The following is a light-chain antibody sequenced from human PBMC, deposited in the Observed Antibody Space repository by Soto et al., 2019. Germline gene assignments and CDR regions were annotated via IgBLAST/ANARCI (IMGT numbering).Light chain of an antibody. CDR2: LEESGMY. V-gene: IGLV4-60*02. CDR3: ETWDSNTRV. J-gene: IGLJ2*01. Sequence: QSVLTQSSSASASLGSSVKLTCTLSSGHSTYIIAWHQQQPGKAPRFLMKLEESGMYNRGSGIPDRFSGSSSGADRYLTISYLQFDDEADYSCETWDSNTRVFGGGTKVTVL. CDR1: SGHSTYI.